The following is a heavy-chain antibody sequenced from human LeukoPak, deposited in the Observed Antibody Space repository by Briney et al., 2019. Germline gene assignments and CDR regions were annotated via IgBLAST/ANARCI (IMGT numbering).Heavy chain of an antibody. J-gene: IGHJ4*02. Sequence: SETLSLTCTVSGGSISSYYWSWIRQPPGEGLEWIGYIYYSGSTNYSPSLKSRVTISVDTSKNQFSLKLSSVTAADTAVYYCARHPGMRFSGSYVDYWGQGTLVTVSS. CDR3: ARHPGMRFSGSYVDY. CDR1: GGSISSYY. V-gene: IGHV4-59*08. CDR2: IYYSGST. D-gene: IGHD1-26*01.